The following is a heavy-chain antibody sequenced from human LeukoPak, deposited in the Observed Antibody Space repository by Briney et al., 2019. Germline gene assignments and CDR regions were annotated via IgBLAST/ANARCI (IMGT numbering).Heavy chain of an antibody. CDR2: INPSGGST. CDR3: ARGAIFGVVLTEFDY. CDR1: GYTFTSYY. V-gene: IGHV1-46*01. Sequence: ASVKVSCKASGYTFTSYYMHWVRQAPGQGLEWMGIINPSGGSTSYAQKFQGRVTMTRDTSTSTVYMELSSLRSEDTAVYYCARGAIFGVVLTEFDYWGQGTLVTVSS. D-gene: IGHD3-3*01. J-gene: IGHJ4*02.